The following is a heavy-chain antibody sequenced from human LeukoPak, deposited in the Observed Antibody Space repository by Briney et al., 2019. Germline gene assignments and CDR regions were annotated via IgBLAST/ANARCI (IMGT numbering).Heavy chain of an antibody. J-gene: IGHJ6*02. CDR3: ARGHSRDYYYAVDV. Sequence: GESLKLSCAVSGFTVSSNYMSWVRQAPGKGLEWVSVIDSGSGTYYADSVKGRFTISRDNYKNTLYLQMNSLRADDTAIYYCARGHSRDYYYAVDVWGQGTTVTVSS. D-gene: IGHD3-22*01. V-gene: IGHV3-66*01. CDR1: GFTVSSNY. CDR2: IDSGSGT.